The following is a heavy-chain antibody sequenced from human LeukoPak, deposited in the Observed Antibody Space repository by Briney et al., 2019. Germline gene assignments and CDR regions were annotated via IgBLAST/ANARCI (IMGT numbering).Heavy chain of an antibody. J-gene: IGHJ6*01. Sequence: GGSLRLSCAASGFTFSSYAMHWVRQAPGKGLEWVAVISYDGSNKYYADSVKGRFTISRDNSKNTLYLQMNSLRAEDTAVYYCAREGRYYYGSGSPAYYYYGMDAWGQGTTVTVSS. D-gene: IGHD3-10*01. CDR2: ISYDGSNK. CDR1: GFTFSSYA. CDR3: AREGRYYYGSGSPAYYYYGMDA. V-gene: IGHV3-30*04.